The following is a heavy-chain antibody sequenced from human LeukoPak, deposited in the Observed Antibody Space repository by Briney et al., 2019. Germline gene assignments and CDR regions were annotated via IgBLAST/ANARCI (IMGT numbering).Heavy chain of an antibody. J-gene: IGHJ5*02. D-gene: IGHD6-19*01. Sequence: SETLSLTCTVSGGSISSSSYHWGWIRQPPGKGLEWIGSIYYSGSTYYNPSLKSRVTISVDTSKNQFSLKLSSVTAADTAVYYCARGGKTKQWLVRVGYNWFDPWGQGTLVTVSS. V-gene: IGHV4-39*07. CDR1: GGSISSSSYH. CDR2: IYYSGST. CDR3: ARGGKTKQWLVRVGYNWFDP.